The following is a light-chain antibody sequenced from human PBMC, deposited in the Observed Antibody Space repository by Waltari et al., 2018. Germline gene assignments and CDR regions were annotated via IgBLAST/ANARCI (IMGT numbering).Light chain of an antibody. J-gene: IGKJ1*01. V-gene: IGKV2-28*01. Sequence: DIVMTQSPRSLPVSPGEPASISCTSSPSLLHSNGYTYLNWYLQKPGQSPQLLIHLGSNRASGVPDRFSGSGSGTDFTLKISSVEAEDVGVYYCMQALQSPWTFGQGTKVE. CDR1: PSLLHSNGYTY. CDR3: MQALQSPWT. CDR2: LGS.